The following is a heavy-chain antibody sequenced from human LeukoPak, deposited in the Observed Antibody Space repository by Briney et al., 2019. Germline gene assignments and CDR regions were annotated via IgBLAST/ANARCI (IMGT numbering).Heavy chain of an antibody. D-gene: IGHD1-26*01. Sequence: ASVKVSCKASGYTFTGYYMHWVRQAPGQGIEWMGWINPNSGGTNYAQKFQGRVNMTRDTSISTAYNELSRLGSDDTAVYYCARALVGATDWFDPWGQGTLVTVSS. J-gene: IGHJ5*02. CDR3: ARALVGATDWFDP. CDR2: INPNSGGT. V-gene: IGHV1-2*02. CDR1: GYTFTGYY.